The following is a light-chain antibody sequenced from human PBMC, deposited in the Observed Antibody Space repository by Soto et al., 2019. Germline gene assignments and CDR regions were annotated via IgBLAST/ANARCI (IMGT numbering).Light chain of an antibody. CDR1: QDINIY. J-gene: IGKJ5*01. Sequence: DIQMTHSPSSLFASVGDRVTITCQATQDINIYLNWYQQKPGKAPNLLIYDASNLEIGVTSRFRGSGSGTHFTFTISSLQTEDIGTYYCQKYDILPITFGRGTRLEIK. V-gene: IGKV1-33*01. CDR2: DAS. CDR3: QKYDILPIT.